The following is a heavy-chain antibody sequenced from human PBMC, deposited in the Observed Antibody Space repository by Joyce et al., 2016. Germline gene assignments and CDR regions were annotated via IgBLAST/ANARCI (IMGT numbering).Heavy chain of an antibody. V-gene: IGHV3-30-3*01. D-gene: IGHD2-2*01. Sequence: QVQLVESGGGVAQPGRSLRLSCAASGFTFNRYAMQWVRQTPGKGLEWVAFISPDGSKKFFSDSVKDRFIISRDNSNKMVVVQMNSLRVEDTGVYYCARSPSNSWHTFDSWGQGTLVSVSS. CDR1: GFTFNRYA. CDR2: ISPDGSKK. CDR3: ARSPSNSWHTFDS. J-gene: IGHJ4*02.